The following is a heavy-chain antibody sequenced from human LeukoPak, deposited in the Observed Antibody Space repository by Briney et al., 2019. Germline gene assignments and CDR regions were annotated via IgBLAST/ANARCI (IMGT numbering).Heavy chain of an antibody. V-gene: IGHV4-34*01. CDR2: INHSGST. Sequence: SETLSLTCAVYGGSFSGYYWSWIRQPPGKGLEWIGEINHSGSTNYNPSLKSRVTISVDTSKNQFSLKLSSVTAADTAVYYCARGGSYFFSRAFANWYFDLWGRGTLVTVSS. J-gene: IGHJ2*01. CDR1: GGSFSGYY. CDR3: ARGGSYFFSRAFANWYFDL. D-gene: IGHD1-26*01.